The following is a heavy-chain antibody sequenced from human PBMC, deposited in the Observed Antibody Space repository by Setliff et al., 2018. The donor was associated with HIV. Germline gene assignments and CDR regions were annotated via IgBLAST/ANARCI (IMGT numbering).Heavy chain of an antibody. CDR3: ATHRWYSGSYLRDY. D-gene: IGHD1-26*01. V-gene: IGHV1-24*01. J-gene: IGHJ4*02. CDR2: FDPEKSEK. CDR1: GHTPTELP. Sequence: ASVKVSCKDSGHTPTELPMHWVRQAPGKGLEWMGGFDPEKSEKIYAQKLQGRVTMTEDTSTDTAYMELRSLRSEDTAVYYCATHRWYSGSYLRDYWGQGALVTVSS.